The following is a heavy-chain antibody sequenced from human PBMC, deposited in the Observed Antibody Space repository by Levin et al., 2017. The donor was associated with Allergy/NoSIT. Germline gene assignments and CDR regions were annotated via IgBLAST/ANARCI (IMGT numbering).Heavy chain of an antibody. CDR2: ICYSGST. Sequence: SQTLSPTCTVSGGSISSYCWNWIRQPPGKGLEWLGYICYSGSTNYNPSLKSRVTISVDTSKNQFSLKLTSVTAADTAVYYCARDIPGGSFGLWGRGTLVTVSS. J-gene: IGHJ2*01. CDR1: GGSISSYC. D-gene: IGHD1-26*01. CDR3: ARDIPGGSFGL. V-gene: IGHV4-59*01.